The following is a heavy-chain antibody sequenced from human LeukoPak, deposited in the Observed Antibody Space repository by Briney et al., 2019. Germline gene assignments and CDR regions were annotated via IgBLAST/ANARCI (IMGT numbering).Heavy chain of an antibody. CDR2: IYYSGST. CDR1: GGSISSYY. J-gene: IGHJ4*02. D-gene: IGHD2-2*01. V-gene: IGHV4-59*08. Sequence: SETLSLTCTVSGGSISSYYWSWIRQPPGKGLEWIGYIYYSGSTNYNPSLKSRVTISVDTSKNQFSLKLSSVTAADTAVYYCARVGCSSTSCYLGDYYFDYWGQGTWSPSPQ. CDR3: ARVGCSSTSCYLGDYYFDY.